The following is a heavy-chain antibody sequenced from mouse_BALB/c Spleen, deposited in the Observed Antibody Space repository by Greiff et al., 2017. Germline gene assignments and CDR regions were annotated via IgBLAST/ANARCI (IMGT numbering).Heavy chain of an antibody. D-gene: IGHD1-1*01. V-gene: IGHV1-69*02. CDR1: GYTFTSYW. J-gene: IGHJ2*01. Sequence: VQLQQPGAELVRPGASVKLSCKASGYTFTSYWINWVKQRPGQGLEWIGNIYPSDSYTNYNQKFKDKATLTVDKSSSTAYMQLSSPTSEDSAVYYCTRSGSSYEGNYFDYWGQGTTLTVSS. CDR3: TRSGSSYEGNYFDY. CDR2: IYPSDSYT.